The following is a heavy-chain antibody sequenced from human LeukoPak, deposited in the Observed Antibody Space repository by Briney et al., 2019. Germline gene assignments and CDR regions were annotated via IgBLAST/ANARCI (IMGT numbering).Heavy chain of an antibody. Sequence: GGSLRLSCAASGFTFTNYYMSWVRQAPGKGLEWVGNINVDGTQQLNVDSVKGRFTVSRDNAKNSLYLQMNSLRAEDTAVYYCARDRVTMVRGVNYYFDYWGQGTLVTVSS. CDR2: INVDGTQQ. CDR3: ARDRVTMVRGVNYYFDY. D-gene: IGHD3-10*01. J-gene: IGHJ4*02. CDR1: GFTFTNYY. V-gene: IGHV3-7*05.